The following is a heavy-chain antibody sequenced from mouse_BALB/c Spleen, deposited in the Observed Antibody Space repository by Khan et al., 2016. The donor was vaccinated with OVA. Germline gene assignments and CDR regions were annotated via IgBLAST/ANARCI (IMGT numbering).Heavy chain of an antibody. CDR1: GYTFTSYW. CDR3: TRFGYLFAY. Sequence: EVQLQESGTVLARPGTSVKMSCKASGYTFTSYWMHWVKQRPGQGLEWIVAIYPGNSDTSYNHKFKGKAILTAVSSTSTAYMELSSLTNEDSAVYYCTRFGYLFAYWGQGTLVTDSA. J-gene: IGHJ3*01. D-gene: IGHD2-2*01. CDR2: IYPGNSDT. V-gene: IGHV1-5*01.